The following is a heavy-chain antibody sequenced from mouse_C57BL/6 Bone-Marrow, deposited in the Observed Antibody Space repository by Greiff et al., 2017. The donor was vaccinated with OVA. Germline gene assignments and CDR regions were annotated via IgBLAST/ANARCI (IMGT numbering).Heavy chain of an antibody. J-gene: IGHJ3*01. CDR2: IYPGSGST. CDR3: ARYGSSSTGFAY. Sequence: QVQLQQPGAELVKPGASVKMSCKASGYTFTSYWITWVKPRPGQGLEWIGDIYPGSGSTNYNEKFKSKATLTVDTSSSTAYMQLSSLTSEDSAVYCCARYGSSSTGFAYWGQGTLVTVSA. V-gene: IGHV1-55*01. CDR1: GYTFTSYW. D-gene: IGHD1-1*01.